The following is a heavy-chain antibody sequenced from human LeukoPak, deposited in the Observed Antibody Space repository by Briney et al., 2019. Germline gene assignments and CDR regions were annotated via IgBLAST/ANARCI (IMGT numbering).Heavy chain of an antibody. CDR3: ARDFRYRDSSGYYSFDY. CDR2: LSGRSDSI. Sequence: GGSLRLSCAASGFTFSSYSMNWVRQAPGKGLEWVSYLSGRSDSIYYAESVEGRFTISRDNARNSLYLQMNSLRDEDTAVYYCARDFRYRDSSGYYSFDYWGQGTLVTVSS. V-gene: IGHV3-48*02. D-gene: IGHD3-22*01. CDR1: GFTFSSYS. J-gene: IGHJ4*02.